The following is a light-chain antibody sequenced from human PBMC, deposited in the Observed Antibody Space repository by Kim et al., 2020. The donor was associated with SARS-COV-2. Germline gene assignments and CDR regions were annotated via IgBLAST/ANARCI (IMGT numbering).Light chain of an antibody. Sequence: APFQPPCTLTLGYSPCHVAMPQEATGKGPWLLMKLNSNGRQNKGGGFPDRFSGSSSWTVRYLTISSLQSEDEADYYCQTWDSGIGVFAGGTQLTVL. CDR1: LGYSPCH. J-gene: IGLJ2*01. CDR2: LNSNGRQ. V-gene: IGLV4-69*01. CDR3: QTWDSGIGV.